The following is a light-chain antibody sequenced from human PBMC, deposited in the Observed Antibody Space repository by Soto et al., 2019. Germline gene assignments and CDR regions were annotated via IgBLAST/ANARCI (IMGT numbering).Light chain of an antibody. CDR3: QQYNNWPPYT. J-gene: IGKJ2*01. V-gene: IGKV3-15*01. CDR1: QYVNSN. CDR2: GAS. Sequence: EIVMTQSPATLAVSPGERATLSCRASQYVNSNLAWYQQKPGQAPRLLIYGASTRATGIPARFSGSGSGTEFTLTISSLQSEDFAVYYCQQYNNWPPYTFGQGTKLEIK.